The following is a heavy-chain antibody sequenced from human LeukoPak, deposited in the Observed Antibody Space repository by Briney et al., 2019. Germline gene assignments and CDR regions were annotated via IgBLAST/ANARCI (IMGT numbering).Heavy chain of an antibody. Sequence: SETLSLTCAVYGGSFSGYYWSWIHQPPGKGLEWIGEINHSGSTNYNPSLKSRVTISVDTSKNQFSLKLSSVTAADTAVYYCARGIRPDYWGQGTLVTVSS. CDR1: GGSFSGYY. CDR2: INHSGST. V-gene: IGHV4-34*01. D-gene: IGHD1-1*01. CDR3: ARGIRPDY. J-gene: IGHJ4*02.